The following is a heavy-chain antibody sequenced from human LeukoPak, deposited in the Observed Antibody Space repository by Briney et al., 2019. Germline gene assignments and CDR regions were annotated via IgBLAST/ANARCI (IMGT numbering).Heavy chain of an antibody. V-gene: IGHV1-18*01. CDR3: ARDSSGWYRWFDP. CDR1: GYTFISYG. J-gene: IGHJ5*02. Sequence: ASVKVSCKASGYTFISYGISWVRQAPGQGLEWMGWISVYNGNTNYAQKLQGRVTMTTDTSTSTAYMELRSLRSDDTAVYYCARDSSGWYRWFDPWGQGTLVTVSS. D-gene: IGHD6-19*01. CDR2: ISVYNGNT.